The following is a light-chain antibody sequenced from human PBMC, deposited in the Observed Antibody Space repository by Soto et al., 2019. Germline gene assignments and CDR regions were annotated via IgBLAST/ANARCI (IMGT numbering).Light chain of an antibody. V-gene: IGKV1-39*01. J-gene: IGKJ1*01. CDR1: QSISSY. Sequence: DIQMTQSPSSLSASVGDRVTITLRASQSISSYLHWYQQKPGKAPKILIYAASSLQSGVPSTFSGSGSGTDFTLTISSLQTEDFATYDCQESYNTPWTFGQGTKVYIK. CDR2: AAS. CDR3: QESYNTPWT.